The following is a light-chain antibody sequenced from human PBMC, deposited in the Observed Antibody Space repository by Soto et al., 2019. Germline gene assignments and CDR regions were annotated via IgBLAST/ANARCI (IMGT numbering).Light chain of an antibody. V-gene: IGKV1-9*01. CDR2: GAS. CDR1: QGISSY. J-gene: IGKJ5*01. Sequence: IQLTQSPSSLSASVGDRVTITCRASQGISSYLAWYQQKPGKAPKLLSYGASTLQSGVPSRFSGSGSGPDFTLTFSSRQPEDFATYYCQQGNSYPLTFGQGTVLEIK. CDR3: QQGNSYPLT.